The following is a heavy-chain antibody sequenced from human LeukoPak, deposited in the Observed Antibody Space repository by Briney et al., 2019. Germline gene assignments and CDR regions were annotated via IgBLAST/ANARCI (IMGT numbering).Heavy chain of an antibody. V-gene: IGHV3-48*01. Sequence: GGSLRLSCAASGFTFSSYSMNWVRQAPGKGLEWVSYISSSSSTIYYADSVKGRFTISRDNAKNSLYLQMNSLRAEDAAVYYCARGGRGYSYGDFDYWGQGTLVTVSS. CDR2: ISSSSSTI. CDR1: GFTFSSYS. CDR3: ARGGRGYSYGDFDY. J-gene: IGHJ4*02. D-gene: IGHD5-18*01.